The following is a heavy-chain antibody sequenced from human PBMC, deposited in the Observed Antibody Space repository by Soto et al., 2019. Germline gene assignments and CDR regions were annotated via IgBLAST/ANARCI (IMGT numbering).Heavy chain of an antibody. CDR2: IFSNDEK. D-gene: IGHD6-6*01. J-gene: IGHJ5*02. V-gene: IGHV2-26*01. CDR3: ARTRIAARRNNWFDP. CDR1: GFSLSNARMG. Sequence: SGPTLVNPTETLTLTCTVSGFSLSNARMGVSWIRQPPGKALEWLAHIFSNDEKSYSTSLKSRLTTSKDTSKSQVVLTMTNMDPVDTATYYCARTRIAARRNNWFDPWGQGTLVTVSS.